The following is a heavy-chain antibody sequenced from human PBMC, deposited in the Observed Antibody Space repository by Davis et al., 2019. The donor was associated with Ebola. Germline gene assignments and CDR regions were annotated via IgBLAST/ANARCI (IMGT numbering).Heavy chain of an antibody. CDR1: GYTFTSYY. D-gene: IGHD6-13*01. CDR3: ARDGGGIAAAPPQFDY. J-gene: IGHJ4*02. V-gene: IGHV1-46*01. CDR2: INPSGGST. Sequence: ASVKVSCKASGYTFTSYYMHWVRQAPGQGLEWMGIINPSGGSTSYAQKFQGRVTMTRDTSTSTVYMELSSLRSEDTAVYYCARDGGGIAAAPPQFDYWGQGTLVTVSS.